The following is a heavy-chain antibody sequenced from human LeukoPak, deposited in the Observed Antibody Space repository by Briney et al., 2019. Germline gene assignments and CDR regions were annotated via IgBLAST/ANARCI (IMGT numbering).Heavy chain of an antibody. J-gene: IGHJ4*02. Sequence: GGSLRLSCAASGFTFDDYATHWVRQAPGKGLQWISSINWVGDTSSYADSVKGRFTVSRDNTKGSLYLQMHSLRSEDTALYYCAKDRQYGDYGGGDFFDSWGQGTLVTVSS. CDR1: GFTFDDYA. CDR2: INWVGDTS. D-gene: IGHD4-17*01. CDR3: AKDRQYGDYGGGDFFDS. V-gene: IGHV3-43D*03.